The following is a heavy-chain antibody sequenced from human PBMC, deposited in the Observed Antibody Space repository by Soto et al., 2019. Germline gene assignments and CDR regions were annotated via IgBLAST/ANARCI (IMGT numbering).Heavy chain of an antibody. J-gene: IGHJ4*02. CDR1: GYTFTSYA. Sequence: GASVKVSCKASGYTFTSYAMHWVRQAPGQRLEWMGRIIPILGIANYAQKFQGRVTITADKSTSTAYMELSSLRSEDTAVYYCARIGSTSQIRDFDYWGQGTLVTVSS. D-gene: IGHD2-2*01. CDR3: ARIGSTSQIRDFDY. V-gene: IGHV1-69*04. CDR2: IIPILGIA.